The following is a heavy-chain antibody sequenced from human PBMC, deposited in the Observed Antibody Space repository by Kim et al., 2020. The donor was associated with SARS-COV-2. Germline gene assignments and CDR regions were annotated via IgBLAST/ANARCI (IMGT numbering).Heavy chain of an antibody. CDR2: ILPLFFPA. Sequence: SVKVSCKASGGTFSSYAISWVRQAPGPGLELIGFILPLFFPANYAHKFQGRFTITADESTSTAYMELSSLRSEDTAVYYCARPLEDTDYYYYYGMDVWGKGPPVTVYS. J-gene: IGHJ6*04. V-gene: IGHV1-69*13. CDR1: GGTFSSYA. D-gene: IGHD2-15*01. CDR3: ARPLEDTDYYYYYGMDV.